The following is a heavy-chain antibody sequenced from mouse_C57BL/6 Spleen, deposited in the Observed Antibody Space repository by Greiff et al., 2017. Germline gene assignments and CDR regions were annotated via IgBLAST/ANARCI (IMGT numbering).Heavy chain of an antibody. Sequence: QVQLQQPGAELVKPGASVKLSCKASGYTFTSYWMHWVKQRPGQGLEWIGMIHPNSGSTNYNEKFKSKATLTVDKSSSTAYMHRSSLTSEDSAVYSCATPAALYAMDYWGQGTSVTVSS. CDR3: ATPAALYAMDY. V-gene: IGHV1-64*01. J-gene: IGHJ4*01. CDR1: GYTFTSYW. D-gene: IGHD3-1*01. CDR2: IHPNSGST.